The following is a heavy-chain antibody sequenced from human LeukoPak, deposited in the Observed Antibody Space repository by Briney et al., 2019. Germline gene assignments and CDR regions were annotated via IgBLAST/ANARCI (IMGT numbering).Heavy chain of an antibody. D-gene: IGHD2-15*01. CDR3: ARFGAGYCSGGSCSNFDY. CDR1: GYTFTSYG. J-gene: IGHJ4*02. V-gene: IGHV1-18*01. Sequence: ASVKVSCKASGYTFTSYGISWVRQAPGQGLEWMGWISAYNGNTNYAQKLQGRVTMTTDTSTSTAYMDLRSLRSDDTAVYYCARFGAGYCSGGSCSNFDYWGQGTLVTVSS. CDR2: ISAYNGNT.